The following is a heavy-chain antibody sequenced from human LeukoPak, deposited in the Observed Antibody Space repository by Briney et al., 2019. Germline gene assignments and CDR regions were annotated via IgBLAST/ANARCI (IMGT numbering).Heavy chain of an antibody. J-gene: IGHJ6*03. CDR2: ISGSGGYT. V-gene: IGHV3-23*01. CDR3: AKKYRSVQYFYMDV. D-gene: IGHD2-2*01. CDR1: KFTFSTFS. Sequence: GGSLRLSCAASKFTFSTFSMSWVRQAPGKGLEWVSSISGSGGYTYYADSVKGRFTISRDNSKNTLFLQMNSLRAEDTAVYYCAKKYRSVQYFYMDVWGKGTTVTISS.